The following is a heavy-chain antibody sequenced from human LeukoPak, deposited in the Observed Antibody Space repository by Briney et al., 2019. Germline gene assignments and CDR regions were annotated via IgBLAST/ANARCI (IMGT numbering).Heavy chain of an antibody. CDR3: ARGEMATRNVDY. J-gene: IGHJ4*02. CDR1: GGSFSGYY. Sequence: SETLSLTCAVYGGSFSGYYWSWIRQPPGRGLEWIGEINHSGSTNYNPSLKSRVTISVNTSKNQFSLKLSSVTAADTAVYYCARGEMATRNVDYWGQGTLVTVSS. CDR2: INHSGST. V-gene: IGHV4-34*01. D-gene: IGHD5-24*01.